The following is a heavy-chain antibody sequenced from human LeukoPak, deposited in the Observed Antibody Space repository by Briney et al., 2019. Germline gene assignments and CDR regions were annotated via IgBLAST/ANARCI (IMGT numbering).Heavy chain of an antibody. J-gene: IGHJ4*02. V-gene: IGHV3-23*01. CDR1: GFTFSSYA. D-gene: IGHD3-22*01. Sequence: GGSLRLSCAASGFTFSSYAMSWVRQTPGKGLEWVSAISGSGGSTYYADSVKGRFTISRDNSKNTLFLQMNSLRAEDTALYYCAASAYYVAAADAYWGQGTLVTVSS. CDR3: AASAYYVAAADAY. CDR2: ISGSGGST.